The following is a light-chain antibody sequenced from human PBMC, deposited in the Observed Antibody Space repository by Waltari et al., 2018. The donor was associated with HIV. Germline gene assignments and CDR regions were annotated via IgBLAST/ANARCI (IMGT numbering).Light chain of an antibody. J-gene: IGKJ4*01. CDR1: QSVSSY. V-gene: IGKV3-11*01. CDR3: QQRSNWPPLT. CDR2: DAS. Sequence: EIVLPQSPATLSLSPGERATPSCRASQSVSSYLAWYQQKPGQSPRLLIYDASNRATGIPARFSGSGSGTDFTLTISSLEPEDFAVYYCQQRSNWPPLTFGGGTNVEIK.